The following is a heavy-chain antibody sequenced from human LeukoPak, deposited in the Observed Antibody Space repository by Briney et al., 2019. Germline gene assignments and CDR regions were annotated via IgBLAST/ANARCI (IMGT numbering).Heavy chain of an antibody. J-gene: IGHJ4*02. V-gene: IGHV1-46*01. D-gene: IGHD6-13*01. Sequence: ASVKVPCKASGYTFTSYYMHWVRQAPGQGLEWMGIINPSGGSTSYAQKFQGRVTMTRDTSTSTVYMELSSLRSEDTAVYYCARDRAFIAAAGYYFDYWGQGTLVTVSS. CDR2: INPSGGST. CDR3: ARDRAFIAAAGYYFDY. CDR1: GYTFTSYY.